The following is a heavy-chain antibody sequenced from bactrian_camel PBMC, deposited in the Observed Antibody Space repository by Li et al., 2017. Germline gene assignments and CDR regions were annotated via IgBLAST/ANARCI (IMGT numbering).Heavy chain of an antibody. CDR1: GVISTACA. Sequence: HVQLVESGGGSAQAGGSLELTCTVSGVISTACAMAWYRQAPGKERELIANITKDGITSYRDSVKGRFTISRDNYKSMLYLQMNSLKIEDAAVYYCAADFLPPYGGGCQGEYNYWGQGTQVTVS. V-gene: IGHV3S53*01. D-gene: IGHD6*01. J-gene: IGHJ4*01. CDR2: ITKDGIT. CDR3: AADFLPPYGGGCQGEYNY.